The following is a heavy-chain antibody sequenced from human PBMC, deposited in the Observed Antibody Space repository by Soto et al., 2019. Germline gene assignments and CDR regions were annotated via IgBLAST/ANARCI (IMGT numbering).Heavy chain of an antibody. J-gene: IGHJ6*02. V-gene: IGHV1-69*04. CDR2: IIPILGIA. CDR1: GGTFSSYT. CDR3: ARDFSAGDYGDYLRYYGMDV. D-gene: IGHD4-17*01. Sequence: SVKVSCKASGGTFSSYTISWVRQAPGQGLEWMGRIIPILGIANYAQKFQGRVTITADKSTSTAYMELSSLRSEDTAVYYCARDFSAGDYGDYLRYYGMDVWGQGTTVTVSS.